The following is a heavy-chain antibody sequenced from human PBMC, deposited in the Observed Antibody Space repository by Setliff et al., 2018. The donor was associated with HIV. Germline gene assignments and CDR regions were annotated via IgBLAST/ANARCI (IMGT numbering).Heavy chain of an antibody. Sequence: SETLSLTCTVSGYSISSGYYWGWIRQPPGKGLEWIGSIYHSGITYYNPSLKSRVTMSVDTSKNQFSLKLSSVTAADTAVYYCARSDCSSVRCYLGHAFEIWGQGTMVTVSS. CDR1: GYSISSGYY. CDR2: IYHSGIT. J-gene: IGHJ3*02. D-gene: IGHD2-15*01. V-gene: IGHV4-38-2*02. CDR3: ARSDCSSVRCYLGHAFEI.